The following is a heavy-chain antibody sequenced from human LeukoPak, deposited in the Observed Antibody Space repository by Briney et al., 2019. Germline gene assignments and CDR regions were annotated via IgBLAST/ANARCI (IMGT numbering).Heavy chain of an antibody. D-gene: IGHD1-26*01. CDR3: ARESIVGATTHDY. Sequence: ASVKVSCKASVYTFTGYYMHWVRQAPGQGLERMGWINPNSGGTNYAQKFQGRVTMTRDTSISTAYMELSSLRSDDTAVYYCARESIVGATTHDYWGQGTLVTVSS. CDR1: VYTFTGYY. V-gene: IGHV1-2*02. J-gene: IGHJ4*02. CDR2: INPNSGGT.